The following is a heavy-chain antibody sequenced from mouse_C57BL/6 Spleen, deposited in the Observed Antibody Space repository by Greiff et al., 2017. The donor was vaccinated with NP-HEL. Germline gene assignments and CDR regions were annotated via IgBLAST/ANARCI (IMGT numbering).Heavy chain of an antibody. CDR1: GYTFTSYW. CDR3: ARTHLDYFDY. CDR2: IHPNSGST. V-gene: IGHV1-64*01. J-gene: IGHJ2*01. Sequence: QVQLKQPGAELVKPGASVKLSCKASGYTFTSYWMHWVKQRPGQGLEWIGMIHPNSGSTNYNEKFKSKATLTVDKSSSTAYMQLSSLTSEDSAVYYCARTHLDYFDYWGQGTTLTVSS.